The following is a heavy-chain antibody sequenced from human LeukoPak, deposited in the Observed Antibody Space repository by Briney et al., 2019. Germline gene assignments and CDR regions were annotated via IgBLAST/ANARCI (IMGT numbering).Heavy chain of an antibody. CDR2: IYHSGSTYYN. V-gene: IGHV4-4*02. CDR3: ARDGQQLGVDY. D-gene: IGHD6-13*01. CDR1: GGSISSSNW. J-gene: IGHJ4*02. Sequence: SETLSLTCAVSGGSISSSNWWSWVRQPPGKGLEWIGSIYHSGSTYYNHYNPSLKSRVTISVDTSKNRFSLKLRSVTAEDTAVYYCARDGQQLGVDYWGQGTLVTVSS.